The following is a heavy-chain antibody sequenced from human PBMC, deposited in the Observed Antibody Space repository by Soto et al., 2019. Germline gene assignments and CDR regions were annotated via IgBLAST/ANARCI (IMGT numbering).Heavy chain of an antibody. Sequence: EVQLLESGGGLVQPGGSLRLSCAASGFTFSSYAMSWVRQAPGKGLEWVSAIRGSGGSTYYADSVKGRFTISRDNSKNTLYLQMNSLRAEDTAVYYCAKARQLGPYYYYGMDVWGQGTTVTVSS. CDR1: GFTFSSYA. J-gene: IGHJ6*02. V-gene: IGHV3-23*01. D-gene: IGHD6-13*01. CDR3: AKARQLGPYYYYGMDV. CDR2: IRGSGGST.